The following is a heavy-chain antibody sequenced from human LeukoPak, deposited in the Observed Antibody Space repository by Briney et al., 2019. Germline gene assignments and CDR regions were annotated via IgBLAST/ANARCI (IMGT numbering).Heavy chain of an antibody. D-gene: IGHD2-2*01. V-gene: IGHV3-23*01. CDR2: ISGAGGST. Sequence: GGSLRLSCAASGFTFSNYAMSWVRQAPGKGLEWVSDISGAGGSTDYADSVKGRFTVSRDSSKNTLYLQMSSLRAEDTAVYYCAKSRESYWVPEFDYWGQGTLVTVSS. CDR1: GFTFSNYA. J-gene: IGHJ4*02. CDR3: AKSRESYWVPEFDY.